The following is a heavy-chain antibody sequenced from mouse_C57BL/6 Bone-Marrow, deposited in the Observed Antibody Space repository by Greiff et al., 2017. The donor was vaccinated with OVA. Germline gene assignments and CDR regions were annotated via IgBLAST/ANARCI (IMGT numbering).Heavy chain of an antibody. J-gene: IGHJ3*01. CDR1: GYTFTSYW. Sequence: QVQLQQPGAELVKPVASVKLSCKASGYTFTSYWMQWVKQRPGQGLEWIGEIDPSDSYTNYNQKFKGKATLTVDTSSSTAYMQLSSLTSEDSAVYYCASYDYDGWFAYWGQGTLVTVSA. D-gene: IGHD2-4*01. CDR3: ASYDYDGWFAY. V-gene: IGHV1-50*01. CDR2: IDPSDSYT.